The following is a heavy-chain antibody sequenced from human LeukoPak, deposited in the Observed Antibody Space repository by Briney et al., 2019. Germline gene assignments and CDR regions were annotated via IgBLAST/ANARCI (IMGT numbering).Heavy chain of an antibody. V-gene: IGHV3-21*01. J-gene: IGHJ4*02. CDR3: ARGHRAWSY. D-gene: IGHD3-3*01. Sequence: GGSLRLSCAASGFTFTNYNMNWVRQAPGKGLEWVSYISRSSTNIYYTDSVMGRFTISRDNAKNSLYLQMNSLRAEDTAVYYCARGHRAWSYWGQGTLVTVSS. CDR2: ISRSSTNI. CDR1: GFTFTNYN.